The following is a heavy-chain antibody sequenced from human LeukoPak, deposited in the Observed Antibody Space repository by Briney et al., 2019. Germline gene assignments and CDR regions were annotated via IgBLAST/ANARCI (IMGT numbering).Heavy chain of an antibody. CDR3: ARGRYCSADICSGGDAFDI. V-gene: IGHV4-4*07. Sequence: SETLSLTCTVSGGSINNDYWSWIRQPAGKGLEWIGRIYTRGSTNYNPSLKSRVTMSVDTSKNQFSLKLSSVTAADTAVYYCARGRYCSADICSGGDAFDIWGQGTMVSVSS. J-gene: IGHJ3*02. CDR1: GGSINNDY. D-gene: IGHD2-15*01. CDR2: IYTRGST.